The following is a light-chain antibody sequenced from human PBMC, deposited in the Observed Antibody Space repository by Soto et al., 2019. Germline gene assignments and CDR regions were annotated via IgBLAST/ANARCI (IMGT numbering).Light chain of an antibody. CDR1: SSDVGDYNY. J-gene: IGLJ2*01. Sequence: QPVLTQPRSVSGSPGQSVTISCTGTSSDVGDYNYVSWYQQHPGKAPKLMIYDVSKRPSGVPDRFSGSKSGNTASLTISGLQAEDQADYYCCSYAGSYTEVFGGGTKLIVL. CDR2: DVS. V-gene: IGLV2-11*01. CDR3: CSYAGSYTEV.